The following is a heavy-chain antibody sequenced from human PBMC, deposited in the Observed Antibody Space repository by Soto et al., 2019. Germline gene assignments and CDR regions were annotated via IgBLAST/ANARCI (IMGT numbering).Heavy chain of an antibody. CDR1: GGTFSSYS. CDR2: IIPIFGTA. V-gene: IGHV1-69*13. D-gene: IGHD6-19*01. CDR3: ASGLSYSSGWYALYYGMDV. J-gene: IGHJ6*02. Sequence: SVKVSCKASGGTFSSYSISWVLQAPGQGLEWMGGIIPIFGTANYAQKFQGRVTITADESTSTAYMELSSLRSEDTAVYYCASGLSYSSGWYALYYGMDVWGQGTTVTVS.